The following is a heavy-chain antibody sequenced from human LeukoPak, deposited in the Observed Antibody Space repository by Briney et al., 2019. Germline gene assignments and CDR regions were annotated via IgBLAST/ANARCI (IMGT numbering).Heavy chain of an antibody. D-gene: IGHD2-15*01. CDR3: ARGSPKYYYYGMDV. CDR2: IYYSGST. CDR1: SGSISGYY. Sequence: SEALSLTCSVSSGSISGYYWSWIRQPPGKGLEWIGYIYYSGSTNYNPSLKSRVTISVDTSKNQFSLKLSSVTAADTAVYYCARGSPKYYYYGMDVWGQGTTVTFSS. V-gene: IGHV4-59*01. J-gene: IGHJ6*02.